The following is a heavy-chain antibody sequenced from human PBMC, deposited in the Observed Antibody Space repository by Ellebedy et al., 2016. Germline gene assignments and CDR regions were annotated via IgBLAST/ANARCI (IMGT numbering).Heavy chain of an antibody. CDR3: AREQSYDYVWGSYRYTVPTNFDY. D-gene: IGHD3-16*02. J-gene: IGHJ4*02. CDR1: GGSISSSNW. V-gene: IGHV4-4*02. CDR2: IYHSGST. Sequence: SETLSLTXAVSGGSISSSNWWSWVRQPPGKGLEWIGEIYHSGSTNYNPSLKSRVTISVDKSKNQFSLKLSSVTAADTAVYYCAREQSYDYVWGSYRYTVPTNFDYWGQGTLVTVPS.